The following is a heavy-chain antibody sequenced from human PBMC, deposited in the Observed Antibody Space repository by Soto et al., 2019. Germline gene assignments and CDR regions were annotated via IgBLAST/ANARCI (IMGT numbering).Heavy chain of an antibody. V-gene: IGHV3-48*03. CDR3: GMGLYGSGGGYFDY. CDR1: GFTFSSYE. CDR2: SSSSGSTI. J-gene: IGHJ4*02. Sequence: ESGGGLVQPGGSLRLSCAASGFTFSSYEMNWVRQAPGKGLEWVSYSSSSGSTIYYADSVKGRFTISRDNAKNSLYLQMNTLRAEGTGVCYCGMGLYGSGGGYFDYWGQETLVTVSS. D-gene: IGHD2-2*02.